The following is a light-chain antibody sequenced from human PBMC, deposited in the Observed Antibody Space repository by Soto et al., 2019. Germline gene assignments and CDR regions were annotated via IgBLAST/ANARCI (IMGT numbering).Light chain of an antibody. CDR3: HEYGSSPTT. CDR2: GAS. CDR1: QSVSSNF. J-gene: IGKJ5*01. Sequence: EMVLTQSPGTLSLSPGERATLSCRASQSVSSNFLAWYQQKSGQAPRLLIYGASSRATGTPDRFTGSGSGTDCTLTISRLELEDCAAYYCHEYGSSPTTFVQGTRLDI. V-gene: IGKV3-20*01.